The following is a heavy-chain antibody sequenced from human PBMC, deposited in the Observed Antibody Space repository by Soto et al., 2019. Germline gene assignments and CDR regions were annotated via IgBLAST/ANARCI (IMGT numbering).Heavy chain of an antibody. CDR1: GGYISSDD. CDR2: IYYNGST. V-gene: IGHV4-59*01. J-gene: IGHJ4*02. D-gene: IGHD4-17*01. Sequence: SATLSLNFTVSGGYISSDDWSWIRQPPGKGLEWIGYIYYNGSTNYNPSLKSRVTISVDTSKNQFSLKPSSVTAADTAVYYCARIPYGDYYYFDYWGQGTLVTVSS. CDR3: ARIPYGDYYYFDY.